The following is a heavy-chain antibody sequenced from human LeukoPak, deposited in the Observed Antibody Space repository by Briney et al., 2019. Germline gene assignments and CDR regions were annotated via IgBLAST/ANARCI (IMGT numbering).Heavy chain of an antibody. CDR3: ARPYFYDSRIDP. J-gene: IGHJ5*02. V-gene: IGHV4-30-4*01. D-gene: IGHD3-22*01. CDR1: GGSISSGDYY. CDR2: MYYSGRT. Sequence: PSEPLSLTCTVSGGSISSGDYYWSWIRQPPGKALEWIAYMYYSGRTYYNPSLKSRVTMSADTSKNQLSLKLSSVTAADTAVYYCARPYFYDSRIDPWGQGILVTVSS.